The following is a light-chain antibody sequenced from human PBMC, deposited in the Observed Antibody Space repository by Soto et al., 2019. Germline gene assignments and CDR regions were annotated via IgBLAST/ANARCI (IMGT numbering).Light chain of an antibody. V-gene: IGLV2-14*03. J-gene: IGLJ1*01. CDR2: VVS. CDR1: SSDIGSYDH. CDR3: ISYTDRQSYL. Sequence: QSVLTQPASASGSPGQSITISCSGTSSDIGSYDHVAWYQQFPGKSPKLIIYVVSDRPSGVSDRFSGSKSGISASLTISGLQTEYEADYYCISYTDRQSYLFGTGTKVTVL.